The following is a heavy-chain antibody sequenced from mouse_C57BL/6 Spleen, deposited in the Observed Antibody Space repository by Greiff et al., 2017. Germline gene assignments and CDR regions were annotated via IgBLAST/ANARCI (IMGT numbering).Heavy chain of an antibody. Sequence: VKLMESGPELVKPGASVKISCKASGYSFTSYYIHWVKQRPGQGLEWIGWIYPGSGNTKYNEKFKGKATLTADTSSSTAYMQLSSLTSEDSAVYYCARGGLLDYWGQGTTLTVSS. CDR3: ARGGLLDY. CDR1: GYSFTSYY. J-gene: IGHJ2*01. D-gene: IGHD2-13*01. V-gene: IGHV1-66*01. CDR2: IYPGSGNT.